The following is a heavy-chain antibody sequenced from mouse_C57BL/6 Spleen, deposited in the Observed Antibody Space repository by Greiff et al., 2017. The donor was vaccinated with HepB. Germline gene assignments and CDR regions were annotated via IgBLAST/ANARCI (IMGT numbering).Heavy chain of an antibody. CDR2: ISSGSSTI. J-gene: IGHJ3*01. D-gene: IGHD2-4*01. CDR1: GFTFSDYG. V-gene: IGHV5-17*01. Sequence: EVKVEESGGGLVKPGGSLKLSCAASGFTFSDYGMHWVRQAPEKGLEWVAYISSGSSTIYYADTVKGRFTISRDNAKNTLFLQMTSLRSEDTAMYYCARRVDYDYEDWFAYWGQGTLVTVSA. CDR3: ARRVDYDYEDWFAY.